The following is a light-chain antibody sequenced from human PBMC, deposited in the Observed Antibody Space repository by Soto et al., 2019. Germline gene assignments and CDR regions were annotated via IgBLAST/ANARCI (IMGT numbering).Light chain of an antibody. J-gene: IGKJ1*01. CDR1: QSVSSY. CDR3: QQYYKWPQT. V-gene: IGKV3-15*01. Sequence: EIVLTQSPATLSFSPGERATLSCRASQSVSSYLAWYQQKPGQAPRLLIYDASTRATGIPPRFRGSGSGTEFTLTISSLHCEDFAVYHCQQYYKWPQTFGQGTKVDIK. CDR2: DAS.